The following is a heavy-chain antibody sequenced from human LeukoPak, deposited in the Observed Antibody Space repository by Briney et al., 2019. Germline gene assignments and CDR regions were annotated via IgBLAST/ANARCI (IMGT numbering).Heavy chain of an antibody. V-gene: IGHV3-23*01. D-gene: IGHD3-22*01. J-gene: IGHJ4*02. Sequence: GGALRLSCAASGFTFSSYSMHWVRQAPGRGLEWVSFITTSGATTSYADSVKGRFIISRDNPRNTLYMQMNSLRDEDTALYYCAIMHGYYDGSGYWVQWGQGTLVTVSS. CDR1: GFTFSSYS. CDR3: AIMHGYYDGSGYWVQ. CDR2: ITTSGATT.